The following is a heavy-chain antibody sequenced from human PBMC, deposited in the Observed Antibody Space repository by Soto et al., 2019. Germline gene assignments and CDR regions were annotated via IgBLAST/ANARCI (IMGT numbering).Heavy chain of an antibody. D-gene: IGHD6-25*01. CDR3: ARGRISAAAKWFDP. V-gene: IGHV4-59*01. J-gene: IGHJ5*02. Sequence: QVQLQESGPGLVKPSETLSLTCTVSSGSISTYYWSWIRRPPGKGLEWIGCVDNSGNTDYNPSLKSRVTISVDTSKNQFSLKMNSMTAADTAVYYCARGRISAAAKWFDPWGQGTLVTVSS. CDR2: VDNSGNT. CDR1: SGSISTYY.